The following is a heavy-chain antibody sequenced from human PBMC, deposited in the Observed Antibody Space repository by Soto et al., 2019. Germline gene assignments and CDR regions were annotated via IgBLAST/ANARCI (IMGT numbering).Heavy chain of an antibody. J-gene: IGHJ5*02. D-gene: IGHD3-10*01. V-gene: IGHV4-30-2*01. Sequence: SETLSLTCAVSGGSISSGGYSWSWSRQPPGKGLEWIGYIYHSGSTYYNPSLKSRVTISVDRSKNQFSLKLSSVTAADTAVYYCARSGDYGSGSYPPNWFDPWGQGTLVTVSS. CDR1: GGSISSGGYS. CDR2: IYHSGST. CDR3: ARSGDYGSGSYPPNWFDP.